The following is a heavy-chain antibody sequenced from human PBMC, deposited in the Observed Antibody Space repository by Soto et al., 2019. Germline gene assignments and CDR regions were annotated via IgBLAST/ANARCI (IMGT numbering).Heavy chain of an antibody. CDR2: INAGNGNT. D-gene: IGHD5-18*01. Sequence: GASVKVSCKASGYTFTSYAMHWVRQAPGQRLEWMGWINAGNGNTKYSQKFQGRVTITRDTSASTAYMELSSLRSEDTAVYYCARDASGYSYANAFDIWGQGTMVTVSS. CDR1: GYTFTSYA. CDR3: ARDASGYSYANAFDI. V-gene: IGHV1-3*01. J-gene: IGHJ3*02.